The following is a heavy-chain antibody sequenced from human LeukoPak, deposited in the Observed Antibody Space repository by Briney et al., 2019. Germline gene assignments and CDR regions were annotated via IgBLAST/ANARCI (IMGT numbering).Heavy chain of an antibody. Sequence: GASVKVSCKASGYTFTSYGISWVRQAPGQGLEWMGWISAYNGNKNYAQKLQGRVTMTTDTSTSTAYMELRSLRSDDTAVYYCARVANWNYGLEYYFDYWGQGTLVTVSS. D-gene: IGHD1-7*01. CDR2: ISAYNGNK. V-gene: IGHV1-18*04. J-gene: IGHJ4*02. CDR3: ARVANWNYGLEYYFDY. CDR1: GYTFTSYG.